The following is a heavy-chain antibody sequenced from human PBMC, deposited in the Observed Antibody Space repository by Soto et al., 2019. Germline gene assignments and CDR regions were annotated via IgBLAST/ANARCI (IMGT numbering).Heavy chain of an antibody. CDR2: ISTSNGDT. D-gene: IGHD3-3*01. CDR3: ARDRSFALLEWSPSDSYGMGV. Sequence: QVQLVQSAGEVKEPGASLKVACKASGYSFSTYGISWVRQAPGQGLAWMGGISTSNGDTNYAQKFQGRVSMTTDTSTITAYMEVRSLMSDDTAFYFCARDRSFALLEWSPSDSYGMGVWGQGTSVTVSS. J-gene: IGHJ6*02. V-gene: IGHV1-18*01. CDR1: GYSFSTYG.